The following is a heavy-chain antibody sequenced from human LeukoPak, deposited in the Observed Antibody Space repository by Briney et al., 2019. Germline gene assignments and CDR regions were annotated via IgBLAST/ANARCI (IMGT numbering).Heavy chain of an antibody. Sequence: SETLSLTCAVYGGSFSGYYWSWIRQPPGRGLEWIGEINHRGSTNYNPSLKSRVTISVDTSKNHFSLKLSSVTAADTAVYYCARVEFGEYSNYFDYWGRGTLVTVSA. J-gene: IGHJ4*02. CDR3: ARVEFGEYSNYFDY. V-gene: IGHV4-34*01. CDR1: GGSFSGYY. D-gene: IGHD3-10*01. CDR2: INHRGST.